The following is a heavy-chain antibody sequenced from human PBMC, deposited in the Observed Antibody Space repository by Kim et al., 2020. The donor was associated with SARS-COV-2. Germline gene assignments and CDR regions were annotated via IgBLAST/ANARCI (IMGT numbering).Heavy chain of an antibody. CDR2: IDPSDSYT. J-gene: IGHJ4*02. CDR1: GYSFTSYW. D-gene: IGHD3-10*01. Sequence: GESLKISCKGSGYSFTSYWISWVRQMPGKGLEWMGRIDPSDSYTNYSPSFQGHVTISADKSISTAYLQWSSLKASDTAMYYCARHLRQPGGSGSYDDYWGQGTLVTVSS. CDR3: ARHLRQPGGSGSYDDY. V-gene: IGHV5-10-1*01.